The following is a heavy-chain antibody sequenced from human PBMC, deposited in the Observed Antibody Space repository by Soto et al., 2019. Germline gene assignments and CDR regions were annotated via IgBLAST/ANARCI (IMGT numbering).Heavy chain of an antibody. J-gene: IGHJ5*02. CDR2: SNPNGGAT. V-gene: IGHV1-2*02. CDR3: ARGGGRVLAHVP. CDR1: GYTFTGYF. D-gene: IGHD2-15*01. Sequence: ASVKVSCKASGYTFTGYFIHWVRQAPRQGLEWVGYSNPNGGATKYAPRFQGRVTMTSDTSIRTAYMDLSNLRSDDTAVYYCARGGGRVLAHVPWGPGTLVTLSS.